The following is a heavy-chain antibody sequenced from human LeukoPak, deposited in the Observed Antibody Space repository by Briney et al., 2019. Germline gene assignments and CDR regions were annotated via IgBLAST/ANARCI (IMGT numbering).Heavy chain of an antibody. J-gene: IGHJ4*02. CDR2: IYENGGTT. D-gene: IGHD2-21*01. CDR1: GFTFRSHA. CDR3: AKDFRIGYSAHFDY. V-gene: IGHV3-23*01. Sequence: GGSLRLSCVGSGFTFRSHAMSWVRQAPEKGLEFVSGIYENGGTTYYADSVKGRFSISRDNSKNTLYLQMDSLKGEDTAVYYCAKDFRIGYSAHFDYWGQGALVTVSS.